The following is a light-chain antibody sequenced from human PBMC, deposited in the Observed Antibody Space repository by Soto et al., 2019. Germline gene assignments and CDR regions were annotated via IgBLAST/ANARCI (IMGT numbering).Light chain of an antibody. Sequence: QSVLTQPPSASGTPGLRVTISCSGSSSNIGSNTVNWYQQLPGTAPKLLIYSNNQRPSGVPDRFSGSKSGTSASLAISGLQSEDEADYYCAAWDDSLNGYVFGTGTKVT. CDR1: SSNIGSNT. CDR2: SNN. V-gene: IGLV1-44*01. CDR3: AAWDDSLNGYV. J-gene: IGLJ1*01.